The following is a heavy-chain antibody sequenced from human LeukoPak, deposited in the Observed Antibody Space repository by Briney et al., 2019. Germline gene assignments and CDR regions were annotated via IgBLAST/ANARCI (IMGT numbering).Heavy chain of an antibody. J-gene: IGHJ4*02. CDR3: ARVGDFWSGYLFDY. CDR2: IYTSGST. Sequence: SETLSLTCTVSGGSISSYYWSWIRQPAGKGLEWIVRIYTSGSTNYNPSLKSRVTMSVDTSKNQFSLKLSSVTAADTAVYYCARVGDFWSGYLFDYWGRGTLVTVSS. V-gene: IGHV4-4*07. D-gene: IGHD3-3*01. CDR1: GGSISSYY.